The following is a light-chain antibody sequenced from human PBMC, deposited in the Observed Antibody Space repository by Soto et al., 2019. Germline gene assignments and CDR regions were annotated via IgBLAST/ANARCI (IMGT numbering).Light chain of an antibody. CDR3: SSYTTNYGVV. V-gene: IGLV2-14*01. Sequence: QSVLTQPASVSGSPGQSITISCTGTSSDIGAHNFVSWYQQHPGKVPELVIYDVTNRPSGVSNRFSGSKSGSTASLTISGLQAEDEADYYCSSYTTNYGVVFGGGTKLTVL. CDR1: SSDIGAHNF. CDR2: DVT. J-gene: IGLJ2*01.